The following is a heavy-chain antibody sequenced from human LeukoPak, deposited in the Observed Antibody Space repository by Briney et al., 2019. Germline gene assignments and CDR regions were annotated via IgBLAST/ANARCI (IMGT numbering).Heavy chain of an antibody. Sequence: SETLSLTCTVSGGSISSYYWSWIRQPPGKGLEWIGYIYYSGSTNYNPSLKSRVTISVDTSKNQFSLKLSSVTAADTAVYYCARLGYDILTGYSDFDYWGQGALVTVSS. CDR2: IYYSGST. D-gene: IGHD3-9*01. J-gene: IGHJ4*02. CDR3: ARLGYDILTGYSDFDY. V-gene: IGHV4-59*12. CDR1: GGSISSYY.